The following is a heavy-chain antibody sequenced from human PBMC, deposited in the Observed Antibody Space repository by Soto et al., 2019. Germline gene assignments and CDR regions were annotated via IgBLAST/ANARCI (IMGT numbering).Heavy chain of an antibody. Sequence: QVQLVESGGGVVQPGRSLRLSCAASGFTFRDYAMHWVRQAPGKGLEWVTLISSDATNKYLADSVKGRFTISRDNSKNPVYLQMNILRVEDTGLYYCARQGMAARKYYSTYLDVWGQGTTVIV. J-gene: IGHJ6*02. CDR3: ARQGMAARKYYSTYLDV. D-gene: IGHD6-6*01. CDR2: ISSDATNK. V-gene: IGHV3-30-3*01. CDR1: GFTFRDYA.